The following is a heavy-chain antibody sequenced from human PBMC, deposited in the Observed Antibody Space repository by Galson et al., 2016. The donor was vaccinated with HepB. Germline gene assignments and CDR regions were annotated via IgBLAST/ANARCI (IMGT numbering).Heavy chain of an antibody. CDR1: GFVFSNFG. Sequence: SLRLSCAASGFVFSNFGFSWVRQAPGKGLEWVASISTRRTTYYSDSVQGRFTISRDNSNNTLHLQMNCLRAEDPAVYYCAKERLVRRIFEHWGQGTLLTVSS. CDR2: ISTRRTT. D-gene: IGHD3-9*01. J-gene: IGHJ4*02. CDR3: AKERLVRRIFEH. V-gene: IGHV3-23*01.